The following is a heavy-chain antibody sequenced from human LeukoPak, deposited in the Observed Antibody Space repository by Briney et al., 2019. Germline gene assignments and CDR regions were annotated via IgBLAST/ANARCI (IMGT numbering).Heavy chain of an antibody. D-gene: IGHD5-12*01. CDR1: GYTFTGYY. Sequence: ASVKVSCKASGYTFTGYYMHWVRQAPGRGLEWMGWINPNSGGTNYAQKFQGRVTMTRDTSISTAYMELSRLRSDDTAVYYCARAYSGYDRRFDPWGQGTLVTVSS. CDR2: INPNSGGT. V-gene: IGHV1-2*02. CDR3: ARAYSGYDRRFDP. J-gene: IGHJ5*02.